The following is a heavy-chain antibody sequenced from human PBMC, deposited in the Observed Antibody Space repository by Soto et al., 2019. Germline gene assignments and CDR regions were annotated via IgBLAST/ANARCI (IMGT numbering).Heavy chain of an antibody. CDR3: ARGTKYYYQGMDV. J-gene: IGHJ6*02. CDR1: GDSINNYY. V-gene: IGHV4-59*01. CDR2: IYDSGST. Sequence: ETLSLTCTVSGDSINNYYWTWIRQPPGKGLEWIGYIYDSGSTSYDPSLKSRLTISVDTSKNQFSLKLKSVTAADTAVYYCARGTKYYYQGMDVWGQGTTVTVSS.